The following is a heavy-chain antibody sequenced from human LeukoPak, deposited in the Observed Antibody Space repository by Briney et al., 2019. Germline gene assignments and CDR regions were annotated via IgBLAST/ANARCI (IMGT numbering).Heavy chain of an antibody. J-gene: IGHJ5*02. D-gene: IGHD6-13*01. CDR3: ARGWDVIAAARAGRWFDP. CDR1: GYTFTGYY. CDR2: INPNSGGT. Sequence: ASVKVSCKASGYTFTGYYMHWGRQPTGQGLEWMGWINPNSGGTNYAQKFQGRATLTRDTSISNAYMQLARLRSDDTAVYYCARGWDVIAAARAGRWFDPWGQGNLVNVSS. V-gene: IGHV1-2*02.